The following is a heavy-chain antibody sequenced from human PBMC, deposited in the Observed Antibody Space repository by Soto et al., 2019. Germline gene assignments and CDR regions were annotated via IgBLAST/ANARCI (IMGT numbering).Heavy chain of an antibody. CDR3: VRDLDGSGSYYTDY. CDR1: GYMFISYG. Sequence: GASVKVSCKASGYMFISYGINWVRQAPGQGLEWMGWISAYNGNTKYAQNLQGRVTMTTDTSTSTAYMEMRSLRFDDTAVYYCVRDLDGSGSYYTDYWGPGTLVTVS. J-gene: IGHJ4*02. CDR2: ISAYNGNT. D-gene: IGHD3-10*01. V-gene: IGHV1-18*01.